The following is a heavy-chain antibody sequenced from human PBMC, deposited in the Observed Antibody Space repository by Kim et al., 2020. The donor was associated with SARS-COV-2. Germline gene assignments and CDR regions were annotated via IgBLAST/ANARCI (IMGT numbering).Heavy chain of an antibody. V-gene: IGHV3-48*02. D-gene: IGHD6-6*01. J-gene: IGHJ4*02. CDR3: ARGCSSSPTSDY. CDR1: GFTFSSYS. CDR2: IISNSSTI. Sequence: GGSLRLSCAASGFTFSSYSMNWVRQAPGKGLEWVSYIISNSSTIYYADSVKGRFTISRDNAKNSLYLQMNSLRDEDTAVYYCARGCSSSPTSDYWGQGTLVTVSS.